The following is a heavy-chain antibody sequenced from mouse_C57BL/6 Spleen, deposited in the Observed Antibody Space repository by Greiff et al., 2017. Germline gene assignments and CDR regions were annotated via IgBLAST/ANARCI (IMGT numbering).Heavy chain of an antibody. J-gene: IGHJ2*01. CDR3: VRGALDFDY. CDR2: IRSKSNNYAT. V-gene: IGHV10-1*01. Sequence: EVHLVESGGGLVQPKGSLKLSCAASGFSFNTYAMNWVRQAPGKGLEWVARIRSKSNNYATYYADSVKDRFTISRDDSESMLYLQMNNLKTEDTAMYYCVRGALDFDYWGQGTTLTVSS. CDR1: GFSFNTYA.